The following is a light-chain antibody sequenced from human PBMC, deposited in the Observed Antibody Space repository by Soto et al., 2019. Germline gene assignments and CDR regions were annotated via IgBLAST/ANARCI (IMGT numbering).Light chain of an antibody. J-gene: IGLJ1*01. CDR1: SSNIGSNY. CDR3: AAWDDRLSGYV. Sequence: QSVLTQPPSASGAAGQGVTISCSGSSSNIGSNYVYWYQQLPGTAPKLLIYRNNQRPSGVPDRFSGSKSGTSASLAISGLRSEDEADYYCAAWDDRLSGYVFGTGTKVTVL. V-gene: IGLV1-47*01. CDR2: RNN.